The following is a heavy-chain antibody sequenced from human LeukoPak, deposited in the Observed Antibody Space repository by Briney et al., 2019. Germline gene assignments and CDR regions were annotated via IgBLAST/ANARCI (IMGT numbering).Heavy chain of an antibody. CDR1: GFTFSSYS. J-gene: IGHJ4*02. CDR3: ARFYDILTGYGFFDY. V-gene: IGHV3-21*01. CDR2: ISSSSSFI. Sequence: GGSLRLSCAASGFTFSSYSMNWVRQAPGKGLEWVSSISSSSSFIYYADSVKGRFTISRDNAKNSLYLQMNSLRAEDTAVYYCARFYDILTGYGFFDYWGQGTLVTVSS. D-gene: IGHD3-9*01.